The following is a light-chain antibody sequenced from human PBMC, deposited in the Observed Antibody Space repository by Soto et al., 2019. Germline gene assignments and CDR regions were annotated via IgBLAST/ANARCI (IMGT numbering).Light chain of an antibody. CDR3: CSYAGSNPFNWG. CDR1: SSAIGRYNL. V-gene: IGLV2-23*02. Sequence: QSALTQPASVSGSPGQSITISCTGTSSAIGRYNLVSWYQQYPGKAPKLMIYEVNKRPSGVSNRFSGSKTANTASLTISGLQAEDEADDQWCSYAGSNPFNWGFGGGTKVTVL. J-gene: IGLJ3*02. CDR2: EVN.